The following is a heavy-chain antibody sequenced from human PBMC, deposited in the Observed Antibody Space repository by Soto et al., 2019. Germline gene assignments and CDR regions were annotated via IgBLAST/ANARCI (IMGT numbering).Heavy chain of an antibody. V-gene: IGHV1-8*01. CDR3: ARGHKDIVVVVAANAFDI. J-gene: IGHJ3*02. D-gene: IGHD2-15*01. Sequence: GASVKVSCKASGYTFTSYDINWVRQATGQGLEWMGWMNPNSGNTGYAQKFQGRVTMTRNTSISTAYMELSSLRSEDTAVYYCARGHKDIVVVVAANAFDIWGQGTMVTVSS. CDR2: MNPNSGNT. CDR1: GYTFTSYD.